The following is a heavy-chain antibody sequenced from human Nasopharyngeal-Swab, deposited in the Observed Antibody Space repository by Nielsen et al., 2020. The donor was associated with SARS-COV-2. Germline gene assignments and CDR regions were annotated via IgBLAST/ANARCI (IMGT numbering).Heavy chain of an antibody. D-gene: IGHD3-3*01. Sequence: GGSLRLSCAASGFTLSNAWMSWVRQAPGKGLEWVGRIKSKTDGGTTDYAAPVKGRFTISRDDSKNTLYLQMNSLTTEDTAVYYCTTVLRFLEWLYYFDYWGQGTLVTVSS. J-gene: IGHJ4*02. CDR2: IKSKTDGGTT. CDR1: GFTLSNAW. CDR3: TTVLRFLEWLYYFDY. V-gene: IGHV3-15*01.